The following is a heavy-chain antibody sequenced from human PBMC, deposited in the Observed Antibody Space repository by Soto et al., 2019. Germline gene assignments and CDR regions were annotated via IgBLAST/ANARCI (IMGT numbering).Heavy chain of an antibody. CDR2: IWYDGSNR. Sequence: QVQLVESGGGVVQPGRSLRLSCATSGFTFSSYGMHWVRQAPGKGPEWVAVIWYDGSNRYYADSVKGRFTIFRDNSKSTLWLQMSSLIVDDTAVYYCASQLRYNSGWQGVEFWGQGTLVTVSS. CDR3: ASQLRYNSGWQGVEF. J-gene: IGHJ4*02. CDR1: GFTFSSYG. D-gene: IGHD6-19*01. V-gene: IGHV3-33*01.